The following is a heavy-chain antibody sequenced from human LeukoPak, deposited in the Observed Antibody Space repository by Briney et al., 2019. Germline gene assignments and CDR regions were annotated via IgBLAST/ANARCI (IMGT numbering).Heavy chain of an antibody. CDR3: ARGKAAAGWANDAFDI. CDR2: ISSSSSYI. J-gene: IGHJ3*02. CDR1: GFTFSSYS. Sequence: GGSLRLSCAASGFTFSSYSMNWVRQAPGKVLEWVSSISSSSSYIYYADSVKGRFTISRDNAKNSLYLQMNSLRAEDTAVYYCARGKAAAGWANDAFDIWGQGTMVTVSS. D-gene: IGHD6-13*01. V-gene: IGHV3-21*01.